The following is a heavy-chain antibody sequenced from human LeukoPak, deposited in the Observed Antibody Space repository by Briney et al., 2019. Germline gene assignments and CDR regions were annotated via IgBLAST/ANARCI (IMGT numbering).Heavy chain of an antibody. CDR1: GGSFSGYY. V-gene: IGHV4-34*01. D-gene: IGHD6-19*01. CDR2: INHSGST. Sequence: PSETLSLTCAVYGGSFSGYYWSWIRQPPGKGLEWIGEINHSGSTNYNPSLKSRVTISVDTSKNQFSLKLSSVTAADTAVYYCARGAGISGWCHFDYWGQGTLVTVSS. J-gene: IGHJ4*02. CDR3: ARGAGISGWCHFDY.